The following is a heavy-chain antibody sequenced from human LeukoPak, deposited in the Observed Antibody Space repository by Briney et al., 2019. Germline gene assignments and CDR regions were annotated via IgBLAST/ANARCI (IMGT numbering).Heavy chain of an antibody. CDR3: AIWERVDIVATTPLWYFDY. D-gene: IGHD5-12*01. J-gene: IGHJ4*02. CDR2: IIPIFGTV. V-gene: IGHV1-69*13. CDR1: GGTFSSYA. Sequence: SVKVSCKASGGTFSSYAISWVRQAPGQGLEWMGGIIPIFGTVNYAQKFQGRVTITADESTSTAYMELSSLRSEDTAVYYCAIWERVDIVATTPLWYFDYWGQGTLVTVSS.